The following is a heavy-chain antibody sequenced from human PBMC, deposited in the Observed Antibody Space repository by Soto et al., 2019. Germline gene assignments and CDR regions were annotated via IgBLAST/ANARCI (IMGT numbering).Heavy chain of an antibody. CDR3: ARGQWLPRGEY. J-gene: IGHJ4*02. CDR2: INHSGST. V-gene: IGHV4-34*02. CDR1: GGSFSGFF. D-gene: IGHD6-19*01. Sequence: QVQLQQWGAGLLKPSETLSLTCAVHGGSFSGFFWTWIRQPPGKGLEWIGEINHSGSTNYNPSLKRRVPISVDTSENQFSLRLTSVTAADTAVYYCARGQWLPRGEYWGQGTLVTVSS.